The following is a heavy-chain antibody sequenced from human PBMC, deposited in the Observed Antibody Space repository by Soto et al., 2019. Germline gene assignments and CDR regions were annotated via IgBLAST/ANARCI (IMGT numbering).Heavy chain of an antibody. Sequence: ASVKVSCKASGGTFSSYAISWVRQAPGQGLEWMGGIIPIFGTANYAQKFQGRVTITADESTSTAYMELSSLRSEDTAVYYCARGRYSGYSWLYFDYWGQGTLVTVSP. V-gene: IGHV1-69*13. CDR1: GGTFSSYA. J-gene: IGHJ4*02. CDR3: ARGRYSGYSWLYFDY. D-gene: IGHD5-12*01. CDR2: IIPIFGTA.